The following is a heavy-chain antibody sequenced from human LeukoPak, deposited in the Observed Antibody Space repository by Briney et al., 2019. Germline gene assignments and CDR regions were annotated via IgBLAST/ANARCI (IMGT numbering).Heavy chain of an antibody. V-gene: IGHV4-59*01. Sequence: PSETGSLTCTVSGGSISSYYWSWVRQPPGKGLEWIGYIYYSGSTNYNPSLKSRVTISVETSKNQFSLKLSSVTAADTAVYYCARVTGYMIEDYFDYWGQGTLVTVSS. CDR1: GGSISSYY. D-gene: IGHD3-22*01. CDR3: ARVTGYMIEDYFDY. J-gene: IGHJ4*02. CDR2: IYYSGST.